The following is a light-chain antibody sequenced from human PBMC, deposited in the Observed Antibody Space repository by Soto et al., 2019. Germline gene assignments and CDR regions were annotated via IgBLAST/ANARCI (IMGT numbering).Light chain of an antibody. CDR2: DVS. CDR3: CSYAGSYTRV. V-gene: IGLV2-11*01. J-gene: IGLJ3*02. Sequence: QSALTQPRSVSGSPGQSVTISCTGTSSDVGGYNYVSWYQQHPGKAPKLMIYDVSKRSSGVPDRFSGSKSGNTASLTISGLLAEDEADYYCCSYAGSYTRVFGGGTKLTVL. CDR1: SSDVGGYNY.